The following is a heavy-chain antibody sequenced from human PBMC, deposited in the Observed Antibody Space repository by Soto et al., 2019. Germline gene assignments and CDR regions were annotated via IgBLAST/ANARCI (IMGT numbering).Heavy chain of an antibody. V-gene: IGHV4-30-4*01. CDR3: ARGPTTDKVDS. CDR1: GASIYNVGYF. CDR2: IHSSGSP. Sequence: QVQLQESGPGLVRPSQTLSLTCSVSGASIYNVGYFWSWIRQSPGKVLEWIGHIHSSGSPYNNPSLKSRVTISADTSMNQFSLALPSVTAADTAMYYCARGPTTDKVDSWGQGILVTVSS. J-gene: IGHJ4*02.